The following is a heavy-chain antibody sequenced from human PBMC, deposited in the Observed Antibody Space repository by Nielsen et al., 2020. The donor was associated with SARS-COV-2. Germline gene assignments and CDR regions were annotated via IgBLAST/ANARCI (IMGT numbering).Heavy chain of an antibody. CDR2: IYYSGST. CDR3: ARLGIAARLLYDDAFDI. V-gene: IGHV4-39*01. Sequence: GSLRLSCTVSGGSISSSSYYWGWIRQPPGKGLEWIGSIYYSGSTYYNPSLKSRVTISVDTSKNQFSLKLSSVTAADTAVYYCARLGIAARLLYDDAFDIWGQGTMVTVSS. CDR1: GGSISSSSYY. D-gene: IGHD6-6*01. J-gene: IGHJ3*02.